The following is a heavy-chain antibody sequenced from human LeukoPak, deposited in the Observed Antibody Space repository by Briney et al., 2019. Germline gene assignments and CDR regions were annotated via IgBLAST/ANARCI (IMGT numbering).Heavy chain of an antibody. CDR2: MNPNSGNT. CDR1: GYTFTSYD. D-gene: IGHD6-19*01. CDR3: ARVSSGWYPVGSYYYYMDV. V-gene: IGHV1-8*03. J-gene: IGHJ6*03. Sequence: ASVKVSCKASGYTFTSYDINWVRQATGQGLEWMGWMNPNSGNTGYAQKFQGRVTITRNTSISTAYMELSSLRSEDTAVYYCARVSSGWYPVGSYYYYMDVWGKGTTVTVSS.